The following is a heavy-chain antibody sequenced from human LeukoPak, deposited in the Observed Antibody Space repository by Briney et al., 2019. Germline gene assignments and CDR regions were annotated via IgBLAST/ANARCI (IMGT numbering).Heavy chain of an antibody. J-gene: IGHJ5*02. D-gene: IGHD1-26*01. CDR1: GGSISSYY. CDR3: ARSGSRANWFDP. CDR2: IYYSGST. Sequence: PSETLSLTCTVSGGSISSYYWSWIRQPPGKGLEWIGYIYYSGSTNYNPSLKSRVTISVDTSKNQFSLKLSSVTAADTAVYYCARSGSRANWFDPWGQGILVTVSS. V-gene: IGHV4-59*01.